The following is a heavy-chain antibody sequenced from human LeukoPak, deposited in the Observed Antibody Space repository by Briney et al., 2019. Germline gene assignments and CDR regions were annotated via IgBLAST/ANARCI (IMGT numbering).Heavy chain of an antibody. D-gene: IGHD3-22*01. V-gene: IGHV3-23*01. CDR3: AKDMYYYDSSGYLGS. CDR2: ISGSGGST. J-gene: IGHJ4*02. CDR1: GFTFGNYA. Sequence: GGSLRLSCAASGFTFGNYAMSWVRQAPGKGLEWVSAISGSGGSTYYADSVKGRFTISRDNSKKTLYLQMNSLRAEDTGVYYCAKDMYYYDSSGYLGSWDQGTLVTVSS.